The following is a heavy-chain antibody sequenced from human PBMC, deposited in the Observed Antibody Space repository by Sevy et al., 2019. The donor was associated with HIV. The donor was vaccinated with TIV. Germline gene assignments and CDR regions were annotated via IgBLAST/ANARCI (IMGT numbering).Heavy chain of an antibody. CDR2: IKQEGSGK. V-gene: IGHV3-7*01. CDR1: GFTFSSYW. Sequence: GGSLRLSCAASGFTFSSYWMSWVRQAPGKGLEWVANIKQEGSGKYYVYSVKGRLTISRDNAKNSLYLQMNSLRAEDTAVYYCARGGEVDYYDSSGYFYFDYWGQGTLVTVSS. J-gene: IGHJ4*02. CDR3: ARGGEVDYYDSSGYFYFDY. D-gene: IGHD3-22*01.